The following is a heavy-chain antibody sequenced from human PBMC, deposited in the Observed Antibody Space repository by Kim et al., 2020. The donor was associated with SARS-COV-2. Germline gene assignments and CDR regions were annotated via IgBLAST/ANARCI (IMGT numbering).Heavy chain of an antibody. V-gene: IGHV1-8*01. CDR3: ARVAPMVRGYNPFDY. J-gene: IGHJ4*02. CDR1: GYTFTSYD. CDR2: MNPNSGNK. Sequence: ASVKVSCKASGYTFTSYDINWVRQATGQGLEWMGWMNPNSGNKGYAQKFQGRVTMTRNTSISTAYMELSSLRSEDTAVYYCARVAPMVRGYNPFDYWGQGTLVTVSS. D-gene: IGHD3-10*01.